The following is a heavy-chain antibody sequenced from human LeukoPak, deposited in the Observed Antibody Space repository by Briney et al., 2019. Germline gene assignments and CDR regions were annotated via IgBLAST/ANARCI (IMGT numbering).Heavy chain of an antibody. V-gene: IGHV3-23*01. Sequence: GGSLRLSCAASGFTFSSYAMNWVGQAPGKGLEWVSGISGSGSNTYYADSVMGRFTISRDNSKNTLYLQMNSLRAEDTAVYYCAKDVLSGTYYYFDQWGQGTLVTVSS. CDR3: AKDVLSGTYYYFDQ. CDR2: ISGSGSNT. CDR1: GFTFSSYA. D-gene: IGHD1-26*01. J-gene: IGHJ4*02.